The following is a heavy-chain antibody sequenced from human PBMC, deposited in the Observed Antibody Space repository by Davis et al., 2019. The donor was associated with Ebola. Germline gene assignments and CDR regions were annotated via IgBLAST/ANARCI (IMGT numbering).Heavy chain of an antibody. Sequence: SETLSLTCAVSGGSISSGGYSWSWIRQPPGKGLEWIGYIYHSGSTYYNPSLKSRVTISVDTSKNQFSLKLSSVTAADTAVYYCAGGPDFWSGYYFDYWGQGTLVTVSS. CDR3: AGGPDFWSGYYFDY. CDR2: IYHSGST. V-gene: IGHV4-30-2*01. J-gene: IGHJ4*02. CDR1: GGSISSGGYS. D-gene: IGHD3-3*01.